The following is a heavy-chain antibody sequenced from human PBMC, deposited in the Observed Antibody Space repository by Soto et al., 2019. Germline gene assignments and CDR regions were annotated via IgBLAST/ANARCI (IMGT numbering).Heavy chain of an antibody. V-gene: IGHV3-48*01. J-gene: IGHJ4*02. CDR1: GFTFSTYS. CDR2: ISSGSGTV. CDR3: ARGNDYSNYGSFDY. Sequence: EVQLVESGGGLVQPGGSLRLSCAASGFTFSTYSRNWVRQAPGKGLDWVSYISSGSGTVYYSASVKGRFTISRDNAKNSLYLQMNSLRAEDTGVYYCARGNDYSNYGSFDYWGQGILVTVSS. D-gene: IGHD4-4*01.